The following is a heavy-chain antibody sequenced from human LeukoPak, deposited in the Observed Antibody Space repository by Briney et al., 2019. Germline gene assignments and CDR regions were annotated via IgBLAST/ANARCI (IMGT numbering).Heavy chain of an antibody. CDR2: ISAYNGNT. CDR3: AREARYCSGGSCYRFDP. CDR1: GYTFTSYG. D-gene: IGHD2-15*01. Sequence: ASVKVSCKASGYTFTSYGISWVRQAPGQGLEWMGWISAYNGNTNYAQKLQGRVTMTTDTSTSTAYMELRSLRSDDTAVYYCAREARYCSGGSCYRFDPWGQGTLVTVSS. V-gene: IGHV1-18*01. J-gene: IGHJ5*02.